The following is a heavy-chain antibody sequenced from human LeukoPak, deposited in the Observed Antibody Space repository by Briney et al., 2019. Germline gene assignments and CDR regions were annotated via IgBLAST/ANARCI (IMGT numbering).Heavy chain of an antibody. CDR1: GITASNFY. CDR3: AKSRWLVRGYYFDY. V-gene: IGHV3-53*01. J-gene: IGHJ4*02. CDR2: ISNNDVT. Sequence: PGGSLRLSCAASGITASNFYMMWVRQAPGKGLEWVSYISNNDVTKYADSVRGRLTISRDNSKNTLYLQMNSLRAEDTAVYYCAKSRWLVRGYYFDYWGQGTLVTVSS. D-gene: IGHD6-19*01.